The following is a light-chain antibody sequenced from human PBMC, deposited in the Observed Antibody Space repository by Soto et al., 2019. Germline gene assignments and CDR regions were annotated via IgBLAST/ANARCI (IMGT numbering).Light chain of an antibody. CDR1: SGHSSYA. CDR2: LNSDGSH. J-gene: IGLJ2*01. V-gene: IGLV4-69*01. CDR3: QTWDTGLSGV. Sequence: QSVLTQSPSASASLGASVKLTCTLSSGHSSYAIAWHQQQPETGPRYLMKLNSDGSHNKGDGIPDRFSGSSSGAERYLTISSLQSEDEADYYCQTWDTGLSGVFGGGTKLTVL.